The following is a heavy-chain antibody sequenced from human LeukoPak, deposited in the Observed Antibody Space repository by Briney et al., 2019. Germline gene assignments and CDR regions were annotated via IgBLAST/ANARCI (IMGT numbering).Heavy chain of an antibody. V-gene: IGHV3-21*05. CDR3: AREGRGSVGAYYFDY. CDR1: GFTFNTYT. Sequence: GGSLRLSCAASGFTFNTYTMNWVRQAPGKGLEWVSYISGSSGIIDYADSVKGRFTISRDNAKNSLYLQMNSLRAEDTAVYYCAREGRGSVGAYYFDYWGQGTLVTVSS. J-gene: IGHJ4*02. D-gene: IGHD1-26*01. CDR2: ISGSSGII.